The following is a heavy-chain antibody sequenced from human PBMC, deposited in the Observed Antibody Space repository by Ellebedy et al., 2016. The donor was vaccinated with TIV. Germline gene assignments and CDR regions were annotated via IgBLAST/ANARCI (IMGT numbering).Heavy chain of an antibody. Sequence: ASVKVSCKASGYTFTSYYMHWVRQAPGQGLEWMGWISPYNGETQLAQKFQGRLTMATDTSTSTAYMELRSLRSDDTAVYYCARALYLGLFDPWGQGTLVTVS. J-gene: IGHJ5*02. CDR2: ISPYNGET. V-gene: IGHV1-18*04. CDR1: GYTFTSYY. D-gene: IGHD2-2*01. CDR3: ARALYLGLFDP.